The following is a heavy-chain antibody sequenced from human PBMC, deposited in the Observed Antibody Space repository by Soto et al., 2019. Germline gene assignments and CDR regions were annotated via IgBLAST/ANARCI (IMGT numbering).Heavy chain of an antibody. V-gene: IGHV4-59*08. CDR1: GDSISSYY. J-gene: IGHJ4*02. CDR2: IYYGGST. Sequence: QVQLQESAPGLVKPSETLSLTYTVSGDSISSYYWTWIRQPPGKGLEWIAFIYYGGSTNYNPSLKSRVTISVHTSKNQFSLNLNSVTAADTAVYYCARPGRDWGSLEYWGQGTRVTVSS. CDR3: ARPGRDWGSLEY. D-gene: IGHD7-27*01.